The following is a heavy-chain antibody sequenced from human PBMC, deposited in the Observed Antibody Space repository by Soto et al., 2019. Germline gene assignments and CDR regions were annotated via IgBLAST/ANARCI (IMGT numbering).Heavy chain of an antibody. J-gene: IGHJ5*02. Sequence: GESLKISCKGSGYSFTSYWIGWVRQMPGKGLEWMGIIYPGDSDTRYSPSFQGQVTISADKSISTAYLQWSSLKASETAMYYCERFLAHCGGDCYIWFDPWGHGTLVTVSS. D-gene: IGHD2-21*02. CDR2: IYPGDSDT. CDR3: ERFLAHCGGDCYIWFDP. CDR1: GYSFTSYW. V-gene: IGHV5-51*01.